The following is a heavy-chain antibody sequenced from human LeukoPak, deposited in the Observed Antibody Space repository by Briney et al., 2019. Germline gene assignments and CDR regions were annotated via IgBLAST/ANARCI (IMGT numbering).Heavy chain of an antibody. Sequence: GGSLRLSCAASGFTFSSYAMHWVRQAPGKGLEWVAVISYDGSNKYYADSVKGRFTISRDNSKNTLYLQMNSLRAEDTAVYYCAKEDGSGSSVFLDAFDIWGQGTMVTVSS. D-gene: IGHD3-10*01. CDR1: GFTFSSYA. CDR3: AKEDGSGSSVFLDAFDI. CDR2: ISYDGSNK. V-gene: IGHV3-30*04. J-gene: IGHJ3*02.